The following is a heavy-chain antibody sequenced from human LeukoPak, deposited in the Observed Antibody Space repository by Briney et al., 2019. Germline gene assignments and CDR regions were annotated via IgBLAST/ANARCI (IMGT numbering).Heavy chain of an antibody. CDR1: GDSVSRSDSY. CDR3: ARSPRLTDRPYPTEVKHDYGDYEEASHEPSNYYYYMDV. D-gene: IGHD4-17*01. V-gene: IGHV4-61*08. J-gene: IGHJ6*03. Sequence: PSETLSLTCSVSGDSVSRSDSYWDWIRQPPGKGLEWIGYIYYSGSTNYNPSLKSRVTISVDTSKNQFSLKLSSVTAADTAVYYCARSPRLTDRPYPTEVKHDYGDYEEASHEPSNYYYYMDVWGKGTTVTVSS. CDR2: IYYSGST.